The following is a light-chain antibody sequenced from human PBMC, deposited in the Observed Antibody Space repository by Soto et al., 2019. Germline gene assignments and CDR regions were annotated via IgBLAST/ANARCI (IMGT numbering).Light chain of an antibody. J-gene: IGKJ5*01. CDR3: LHRGHWPT. Sequence: IVLTQSPATLSLSPGERATLSCRASQSVSSYLAWYQQKPGQAPRLLIYDASNRATGIPARFSGSGSGTDFTLTISSQEPENFAVYYCLHRGHWPTFGQGTRLEIK. CDR1: QSVSSY. CDR2: DAS. V-gene: IGKV3-11*01.